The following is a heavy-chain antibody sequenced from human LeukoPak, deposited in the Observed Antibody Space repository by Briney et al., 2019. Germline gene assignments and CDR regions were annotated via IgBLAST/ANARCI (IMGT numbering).Heavy chain of an antibody. CDR2: IYYSGST. Sequence: SETLSLTCTVSGGSISSSSCYWGWIRQPPGKGLEWIGSIYYSGSTYYDPSLKSRVTISVDKSKNQFSLKLSSVTAADTAVYYCARTYYDSSGYYSQFDYWGQGTLVTVSS. CDR3: ARTYYDSSGYYSQFDY. CDR1: GGSISSSSCY. D-gene: IGHD3-22*01. J-gene: IGHJ4*02. V-gene: IGHV4-39*01.